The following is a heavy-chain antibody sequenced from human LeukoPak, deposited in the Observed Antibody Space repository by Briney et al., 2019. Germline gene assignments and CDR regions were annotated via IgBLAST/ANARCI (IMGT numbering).Heavy chain of an antibody. V-gene: IGHV3-30*01. CDR1: GFTFSSYA. J-gene: IGHJ6*03. D-gene: IGHD2-2*02. Sequence: GGSLRLSCAASGFTFSSYAMHWVRQAPGKGLEWVAVISYDGSNKYYADSVKGRFTISRDNSKNTLYLQMNSQRAEDTAVYYCARSWGYCSSTSCYTAVRDYYYYYMDVWGKGTTVTVSS. CDR2: ISYDGSNK. CDR3: ARSWGYCSSTSCYTAVRDYYYYYMDV.